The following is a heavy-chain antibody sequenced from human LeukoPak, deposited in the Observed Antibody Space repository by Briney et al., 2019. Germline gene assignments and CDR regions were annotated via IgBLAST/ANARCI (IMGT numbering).Heavy chain of an antibody. V-gene: IGHV4-4*07. CDR2: IYTSGST. D-gene: IGHD3-16*01. J-gene: IGHJ4*02. CDR3: ASLKSTTYYDYVWGSYLPRS. CDR1: GGSISSYY. Sequence: PSETLSLTCTVSGGSISSYYWSWIRQPAGKGLEWIGRIYTSGSTNYNPSLKSRVTMSVDTSKNQFSLKLSSVTAADTAVYYCASLKSTTYYDYVWGSYLPRSWGQGTLVTVSS.